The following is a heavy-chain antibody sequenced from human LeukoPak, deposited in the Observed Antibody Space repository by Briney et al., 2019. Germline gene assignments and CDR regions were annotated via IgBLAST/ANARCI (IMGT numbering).Heavy chain of an antibody. D-gene: IGHD3-10*01. V-gene: IGHV1-8*01. J-gene: IGHJ5*02. CDR2: MNPNSGNT. CDR3: ARGLITMVRGVIDNWFDP. Sequence: ASVKVSCKASGYTFTSYDINWVRQAPGQGLEWMGWMNPNSGNTGYAQKFQGRVTMTRNTSISTAYMELSSLRSEDTAVYYCARGLITMVRGVIDNWFDPWGRGTLVTVSS. CDR1: GYTFTSYD.